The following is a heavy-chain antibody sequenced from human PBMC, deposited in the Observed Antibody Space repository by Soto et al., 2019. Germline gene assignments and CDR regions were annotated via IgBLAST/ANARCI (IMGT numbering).Heavy chain of an antibody. CDR1: GGSISSGDYY. V-gene: IGHV4-30-4*01. CDR2: IYYSGST. D-gene: IGHD2-2*01. Sequence: SETLSLTCTVSGGSISSGDYYWSWIRQPPGKGLEWIGYIYYSGSTYYNPSLKSRVTISVDTSKNQFSLKLSSVAAADTAVYYCASIGDLCSSPSCLFDPWGQGTLVTVSS. CDR3: ASIGDLCSSPSCLFDP. J-gene: IGHJ5*02.